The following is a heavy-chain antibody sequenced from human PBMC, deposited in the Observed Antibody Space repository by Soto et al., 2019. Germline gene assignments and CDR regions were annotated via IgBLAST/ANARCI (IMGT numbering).Heavy chain of an antibody. CDR1: GGSISSYY. Sequence: SETLSLTCTVSGGSISSYYWSWIRQPPGKGLEWIGYIYYSGSTNYNPSLKSRVTISVDTSKNQFSLKLSSVTAADTAVYYCARLFEYDYSNYFVGWFVPWGQGTLVTVSS. CDR3: ARLFEYDYSNYFVGWFVP. J-gene: IGHJ5*02. CDR2: IYYSGST. V-gene: IGHV4-59*08. D-gene: IGHD4-4*01.